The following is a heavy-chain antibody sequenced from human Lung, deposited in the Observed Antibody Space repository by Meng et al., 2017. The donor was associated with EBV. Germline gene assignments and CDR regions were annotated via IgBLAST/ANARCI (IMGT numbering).Heavy chain of an antibody. J-gene: IGHJ4*02. CDR2: LIPMSDAP. Sequence: GQLVKFGGGVKKPGSSVKVSCKTSGGTFRSDAISWVRQAPGQGLEWMGGLIPMSDAPHYAQKFQGRVTITADESTSTHYMDLSGLRSEDTAVYYCASESGRGFTPDYWGQGTLVTVFS. V-gene: IGHV1-69*01. CDR1: GGTFRSDA. CDR3: ASESGRGFTPDY. D-gene: IGHD3-10*01.